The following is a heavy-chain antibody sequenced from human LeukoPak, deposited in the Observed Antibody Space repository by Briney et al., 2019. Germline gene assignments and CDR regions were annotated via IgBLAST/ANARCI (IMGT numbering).Heavy chain of an antibody. CDR1: GYTFTSYD. CDR2: MNPNSGNT. CDR3: ARALVRDSSSWYGTGGFDY. Sequence: ASVKVSCKASGYTFTSYDINWVRQATGQGLEWMGWMNPNSGNTGYAQKFQGRVTITADESTSTAYMELSSLRSEDTAVYYCARALVRDSSSWYGTGGFDYWGQGTLVTVSS. J-gene: IGHJ4*02. V-gene: IGHV1-8*01. D-gene: IGHD6-13*01.